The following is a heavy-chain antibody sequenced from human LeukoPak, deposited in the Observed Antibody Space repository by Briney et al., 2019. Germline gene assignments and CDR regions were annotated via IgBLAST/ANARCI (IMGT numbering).Heavy chain of an antibody. Sequence: GGSLRLSCAASGFTFSSYWMHWVRQAPGKGLVWVSRINSDGSSTSYADSVKGRFTISRDDAKNTLYLQMNSLRAEDTAVYYCARANYYGSGRAAFDIWGQGTMVTVSS. CDR3: ARANYYGSGRAAFDI. J-gene: IGHJ3*02. CDR2: INSDGSST. CDR1: GFTFSSYW. D-gene: IGHD3-10*01. V-gene: IGHV3-74*01.